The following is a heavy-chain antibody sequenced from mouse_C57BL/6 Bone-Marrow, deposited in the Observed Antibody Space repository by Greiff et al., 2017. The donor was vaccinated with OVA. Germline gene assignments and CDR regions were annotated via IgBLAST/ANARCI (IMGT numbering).Heavy chain of an antibody. Sequence: EVQLQQSGAELVRPGASVKLSCTASGFNIKDDYMHWVKQRPEQGLEWIGWIDPENGDTEYASKFQGKATITADTSSNTAYLQLSSLTSEDTAVYYCTRYCYDRYFDVWGTGTTVTVSS. D-gene: IGHD2-12*01. CDR2: IDPENGDT. CDR3: TRYCYDRYFDV. CDR1: GFNIKDDY. J-gene: IGHJ1*03. V-gene: IGHV14-4*01.